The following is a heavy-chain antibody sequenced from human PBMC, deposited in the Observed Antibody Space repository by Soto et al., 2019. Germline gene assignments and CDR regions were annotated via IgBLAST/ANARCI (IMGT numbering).Heavy chain of an antibody. J-gene: IGHJ4*02. Sequence: QVQLQESGPGLVKPSGTLSLTCAVSGGSISSSNWWSWVRQPPGKGLEWIGEIYHRGSTNYNPSLKSRVTISVXXXKXXFSLKLSSVTAADTAVYYCARAAAGGYSAYEVFDYWGQGTLVTVSS. D-gene: IGHD5-12*01. CDR3: ARAAAGGYSAYEVFDY. V-gene: IGHV4-4*02. CDR1: GGSISSSNW. CDR2: IYHRGST.